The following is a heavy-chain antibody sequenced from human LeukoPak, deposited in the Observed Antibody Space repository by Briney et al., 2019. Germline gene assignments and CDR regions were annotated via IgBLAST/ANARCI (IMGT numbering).Heavy chain of an antibody. V-gene: IGHV3-33*03. D-gene: IGHD4-17*01. CDR2: IWYDGSNK. CDR3: ASRLYGDAFDI. Sequence: GGSLRLSCAASGFTFSSYGMHWVRQAPGKGLEWVAVIWYDGSNKYYVDSVKGRFTISRDNAKNSLYLQMNSLRAEDTAVYYCASRLYGDAFDIWGQGTMVTVSS. J-gene: IGHJ3*02. CDR1: GFTFSSYG.